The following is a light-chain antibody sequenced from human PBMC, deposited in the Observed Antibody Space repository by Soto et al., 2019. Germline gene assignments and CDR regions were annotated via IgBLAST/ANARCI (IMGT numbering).Light chain of an antibody. J-gene: IGKJ1*01. V-gene: IGKV1-27*01. Sequence: DIQMTQSPTSLSASVGDSVSITCRASQSIRSHLNWYQQKPGKAPKLLIYAASTLESGVPSRFSGSGSGTDFTLTISSLQPEDVATYYCQKYNSAPWTFGQGTKVDIK. CDR3: QKYNSAPWT. CDR2: AAS. CDR1: QSIRSH.